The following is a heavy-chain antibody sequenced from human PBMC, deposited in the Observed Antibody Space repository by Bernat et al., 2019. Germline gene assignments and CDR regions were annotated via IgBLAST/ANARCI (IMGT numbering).Heavy chain of an antibody. V-gene: IGHV3-73*01. CDR2: SRSKANSYAT. CDR3: TRVGYSNGYSPSTFDY. CDR1: GFTFSGSA. Sequence: EVQRVESGGGLVHPGGSRNLSCPASGFTFSGSAMHWVRQASGKGLEWVGRSRSKANSYATAYAASVKRRFTISRDDSKNTAYLQMSSMKTEDTSVYYCTRVGYSNGYSPSTFDYWGQGTLVTVSS. J-gene: IGHJ4*02. D-gene: IGHD5-18*01.